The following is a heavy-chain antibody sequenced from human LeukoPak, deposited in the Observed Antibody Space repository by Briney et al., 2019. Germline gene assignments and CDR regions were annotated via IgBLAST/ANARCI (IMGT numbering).Heavy chain of an antibody. D-gene: IGHD6-6*01. J-gene: IGHJ4*02. V-gene: IGHV4-61*02. CDR3: ARRRIAARPDAPIDY. Sequence: PSETLSLTCTVSGGSISSGSYYWSWIRQPAGKGLEWIGRIYTSGSTNYNPSLKSRVTISVDTSKNQFSLKLSSVTAADTAVYYCARRRIAARPDAPIDYWGQGTLVTVSS. CDR1: GGSISSGSYY. CDR2: IYTSGST.